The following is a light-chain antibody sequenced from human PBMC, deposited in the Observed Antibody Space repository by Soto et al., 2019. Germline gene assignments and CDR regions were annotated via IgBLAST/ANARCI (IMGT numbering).Light chain of an antibody. Sequence: EVVMTQSPATLSGSPGERATLSCRASQSIGINLAWYQQKHGQAPRLLIYVASTRATGIPARFSGSGSGTEFNLTIKSLQSEDFGVYYCQQYNEWPRTFGQGTMVEMK. CDR3: QQYNEWPRT. CDR2: VAS. CDR1: QSIGIN. V-gene: IGKV3-15*01. J-gene: IGKJ1*01.